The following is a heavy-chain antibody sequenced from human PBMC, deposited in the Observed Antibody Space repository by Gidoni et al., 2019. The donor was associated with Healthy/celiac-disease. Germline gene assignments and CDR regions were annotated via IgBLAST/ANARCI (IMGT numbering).Heavy chain of an antibody. V-gene: IGHV3-23*01. CDR2: ISGSGGST. J-gene: IGHJ5*02. CDR3: VRKSGKGWFDP. D-gene: IGHD3-10*01. Sequence: EVQLLESGGGLVQPGGSLRLSCAASGFTFSSYAMSWVRQAPGKGLEWVAAISGSGGSTYYADSVKGRFTISRDNSKNTLYLQMNSLRAEDTAVYYCVRKSGKGWFDPWGQGTLVTVSS. CDR1: GFTFSSYA.